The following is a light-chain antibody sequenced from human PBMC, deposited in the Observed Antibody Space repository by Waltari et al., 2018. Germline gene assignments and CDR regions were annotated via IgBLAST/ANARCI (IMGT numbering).Light chain of an antibody. CDR3: ASWDDSLNVMV. J-gene: IGLJ2*01. CDR1: SSTIGTKT. Sequence: QSVLTQPPSASGTPGKRVSISCSGSSSTIGTKTVSWYQQVPRSAPRLLIYSTNQRPSGVPDRFSGSKSGTSASLAISGLQSEDEADYYCASWDDSLNVMVFGGGTKLTVL. V-gene: IGLV1-44*01. CDR2: STN.